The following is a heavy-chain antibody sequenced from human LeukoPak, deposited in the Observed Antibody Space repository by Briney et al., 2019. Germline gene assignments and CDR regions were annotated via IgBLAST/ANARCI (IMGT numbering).Heavy chain of an antibody. CDR3: AKGRGRGYYDSSGYYFDY. D-gene: IGHD3-22*01. CDR2: ISWNSGSI. J-gene: IGHJ4*02. Sequence: GGSLRLSCAASGFTFEDYAMHWVRQAPGKGLEWVSGISWNSGSIGYADSVKGRFTISRDNAKNSLYLQMNSLRAEDTALYYCAKGRGRGYYDSSGYYFDYWGQGTLVTVSS. CDR1: GFTFEDYA. V-gene: IGHV3-9*01.